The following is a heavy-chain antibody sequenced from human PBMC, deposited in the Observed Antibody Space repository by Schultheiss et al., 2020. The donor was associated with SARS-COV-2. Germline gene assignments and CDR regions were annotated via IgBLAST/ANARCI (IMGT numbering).Heavy chain of an antibody. J-gene: IGHJ4*02. Sequence: GGSLRLSCAASGFSFSDHYMTWIRQAPGKGLEWLSFISGSGGTIYYADSLKGRFTISRDNAKNSLYLQMNSLRAEDTAVYYCARVGSSNWYFNYFDSWGQGTLVTVSS. V-gene: IGHV3-11*04. CDR1: GFSFSDHY. CDR3: ARVGSSNWYFNYFDS. D-gene: IGHD6-13*01. CDR2: ISGSGGTI.